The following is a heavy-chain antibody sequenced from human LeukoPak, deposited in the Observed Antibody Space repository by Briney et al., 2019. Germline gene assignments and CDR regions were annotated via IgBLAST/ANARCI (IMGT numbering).Heavy chain of an antibody. Sequence: GGSLRLSCAASGFTFDDYAMHWVRQAPGKGLEWVSLISGDGGRTSYADSVKGRFTISRDNSKNSLFLQMNSLRTADTALYYRAKGKFQFFYDSSGYYHNYFDYWGQGTLVTVSS. V-gene: IGHV3-43*02. CDR1: GFTFDDYA. CDR2: ISGDGGRT. J-gene: IGHJ4*02. CDR3: AKGKFQFFYDSSGYYHNYFDY. D-gene: IGHD3-22*01.